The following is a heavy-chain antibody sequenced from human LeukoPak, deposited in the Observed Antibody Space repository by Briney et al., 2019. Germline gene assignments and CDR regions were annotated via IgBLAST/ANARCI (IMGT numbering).Heavy chain of an antibody. D-gene: IGHD2-15*01. V-gene: IGHV3-9*03. Sequence: GRSLRLSCAASGFTFDDYAMHWVRQAPGKGLEWVSGISWNSGSIGYADSVKGRFTISRDNAKNSLYLQMNSLRAEDMALYYCAREGSYMTPYGPTSAHFDYWGQGTLVTVSS. CDR1: GFTFDDYA. J-gene: IGHJ4*02. CDR3: AREGSYMTPYGPTSAHFDY. CDR2: ISWNSGSI.